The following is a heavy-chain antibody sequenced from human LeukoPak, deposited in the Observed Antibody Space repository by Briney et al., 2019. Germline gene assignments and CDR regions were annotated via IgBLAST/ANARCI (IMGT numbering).Heavy chain of an antibody. CDR2: IYHSGST. D-gene: IGHD2-2*01. Sequence: PSQTLSLTYAVSGGSISSGGYSWSWIRQPPGKGLEWIGYIYHSGSTYYNPSLKSRVTISVDRSKNQFSLKLSSVTAADTAVYYCARTYRNIVVIPAAIVQTVIYWYFDLWGRGTLVTVSS. V-gene: IGHV4-30-2*01. J-gene: IGHJ2*01. CDR3: ARTYRNIVVIPAAIVQTVIYWYFDL. CDR1: GGSISSGGYS.